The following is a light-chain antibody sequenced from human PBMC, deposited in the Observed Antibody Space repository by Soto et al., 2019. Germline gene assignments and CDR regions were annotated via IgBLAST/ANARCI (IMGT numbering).Light chain of an antibody. CDR1: QSISRY. CDR3: QQTYSAPRT. Sequence: DIQMTQSPSSLSASVGDRVTITCRASQSISRYLNWYQQKPGQAPKLLISAASSLQSGVPSRFSGSGSGTDFTLIISSLQPEDFATYYCQQTYSAPRTFGQGTKVDIK. CDR2: AAS. J-gene: IGKJ1*01. V-gene: IGKV1-39*01.